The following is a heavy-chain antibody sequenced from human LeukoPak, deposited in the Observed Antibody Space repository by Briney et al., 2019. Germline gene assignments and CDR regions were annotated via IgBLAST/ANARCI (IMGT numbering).Heavy chain of an antibody. CDR2: ILPSGGEI. V-gene: IGHV3-23*01. CDR1: GFTFSTFA. D-gene: IGHD6-19*01. Sequence: GGSLRLSCAASGFTFSTFAMIWVRQPPGKGLEWVSSILPSGGEIHHADSVRGRFTISRDNSKSTLSLQMNSLRAEDTAVYYCAKGRTEGGTLALDYWGQGTLVTVSS. J-gene: IGHJ4*02. CDR3: AKGRTEGGTLALDY.